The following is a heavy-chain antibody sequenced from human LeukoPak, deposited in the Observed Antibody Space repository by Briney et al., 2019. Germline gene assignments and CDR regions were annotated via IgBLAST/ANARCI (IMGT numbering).Heavy chain of an antibody. J-gene: IGHJ6*03. CDR2: INHSGST. Sequence: PSETLSLTCAVYGGSFSGYYWSWIRQPPGKGLEWIGEINHSGSTNYNPSLKSRVTISVDTSKNQFSLKLNSVTAADTAVYYCVRGFYYMDVWGKGTTVTVSS. CDR3: VRGFYYMDV. CDR1: GGSFSGYY. V-gene: IGHV4-34*01.